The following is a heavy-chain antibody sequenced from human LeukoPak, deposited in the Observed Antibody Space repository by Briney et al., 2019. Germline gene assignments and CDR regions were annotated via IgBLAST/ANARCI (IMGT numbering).Heavy chain of an antibody. CDR3: AKDTPSYDILTGYPTNYYYYYGMDV. J-gene: IGHJ6*02. CDR2: ISGSGGST. V-gene: IGHV3-23*01. CDR1: GFTFSSYA. Sequence: PGGSLRLSCAASGFTFSSYAMSWVRQAPGKGLEWVSAISGSGGSTYYADSVKGRFTIPRDNSKNTLYLQMNSLRAEDTAVYYCAKDTPSYDILTGYPTNYYYYYGMDVWGQGTTVTVSS. D-gene: IGHD3-9*01.